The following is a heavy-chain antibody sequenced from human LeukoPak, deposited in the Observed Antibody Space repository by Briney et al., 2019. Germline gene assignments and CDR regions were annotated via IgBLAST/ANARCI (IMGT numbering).Heavy chain of an antibody. J-gene: IGHJ4*02. CDR2: ISSSSSAI. CDR1: GFTFSDYS. CDR3: ARTQGRGADY. D-gene: IGHD3-10*01. V-gene: IGHV3-48*02. Sequence: GGSLRLSCAASGFTFSDYSMNWVRQAPGKGVEWVSYISSSSSAIYYADSVKGRFTISRDNAKNSLYLQMNSLRDEDTAVYYCARTQGRGADYWGQGTLVTVSS.